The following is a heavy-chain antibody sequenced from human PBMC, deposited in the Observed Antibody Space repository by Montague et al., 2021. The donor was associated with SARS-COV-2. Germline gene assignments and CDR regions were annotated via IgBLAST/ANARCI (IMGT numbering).Heavy chain of an antibody. CDR2: IYYSGST. CDR1: GGSISSYY. D-gene: IGHD2-2*01. Sequence: SETLSLTCTVSGGSISSYYWSWIRQPPGKGLEWIGYIYYSGSTNYNSSLKSRVTISVDTSKNQFSLKLSSVTAADTAVYYCARRGLGYCSSTSCQNAFDIWGQGTMVTVSS. V-gene: IGHV4-59*08. CDR3: ARRGLGYCSSTSCQNAFDI. J-gene: IGHJ3*02.